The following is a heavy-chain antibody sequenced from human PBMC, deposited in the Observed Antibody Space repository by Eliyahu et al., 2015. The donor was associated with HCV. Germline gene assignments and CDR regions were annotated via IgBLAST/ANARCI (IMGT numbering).Heavy chain of an antibody. Sequence: QVQLQESGPGLVKPSQTLSLTCPVSGDSINXGNFYWXWIRQLPGKGLEWIGYISYSGTTYYNPSLKSRVTISLDASESRFSLKLSSVTAADTAVYYCAGAPSMSLVVMSASSGYFDYWGQGVLVVVSS. CDR3: AGAPSMSLVVMSASSGYFDY. CDR1: GDSINXGNFY. CDR2: ISYSGTT. J-gene: IGHJ4*02. V-gene: IGHV4-31*03. D-gene: IGHD3-22*01.